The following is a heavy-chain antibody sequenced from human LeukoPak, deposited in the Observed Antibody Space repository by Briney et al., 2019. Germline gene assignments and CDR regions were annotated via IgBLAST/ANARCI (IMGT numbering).Heavy chain of an antibody. CDR2: ISKDGSKT. CDR1: GFTFSDHV. V-gene: IGHV3-30*17. D-gene: IGHD1-7*01. Sequence: GGSLRLSCAASGFTFSDHVMHWVRQAPGMGLEWVAVISKDGSKTFYAGSVEGRFTFSRDNSENTLYLQMNYLKPEDTAVYYCAKDEGTIWNSKNDPSDIWGQGTMVTVSS. CDR3: AKDEGTIWNSKNDPSDI. J-gene: IGHJ3*02.